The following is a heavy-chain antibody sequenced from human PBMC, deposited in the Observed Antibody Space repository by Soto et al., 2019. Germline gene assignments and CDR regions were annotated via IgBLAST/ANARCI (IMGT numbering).Heavy chain of an antibody. CDR3: ARDEHGMDV. Sequence: GALRLSCAASGFTFSSYGMHWVRQAPGKGLEWVAVIWYDGSNKYYADSVKGRFTISRDNSKNTLYLQMNSLRAEDTAVYYCARDEHGMDVWGQGTTVTVSS. J-gene: IGHJ6*02. CDR2: IWYDGSNK. CDR1: GFTFSSYG. V-gene: IGHV3-33*01.